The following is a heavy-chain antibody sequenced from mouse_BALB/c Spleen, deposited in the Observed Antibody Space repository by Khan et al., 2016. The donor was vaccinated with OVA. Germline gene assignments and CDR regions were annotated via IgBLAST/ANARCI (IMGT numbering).Heavy chain of an antibody. Sequence: EVQLQESGPGLVKPSQSLSLTCSVTGYSITSGYYWNWIRQFPGNKLEWMGYISSGGTFNSNPSLKNRISITRDTSKHQLFLKLNSLPPVDTATDYCARAGRWFDYWGQGTLVNVSA. J-gene: IGHJ3*01. V-gene: IGHV3-6*02. CDR3: ARAGRWFDY. D-gene: IGHD3-3*01. CDR1: GYSITSGYY. CDR2: ISSGGTF.